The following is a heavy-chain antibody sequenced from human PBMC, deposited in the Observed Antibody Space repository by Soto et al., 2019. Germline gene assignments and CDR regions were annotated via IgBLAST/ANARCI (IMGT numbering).Heavy chain of an antibody. Sequence: QVQLVQSGGEVKKPGASVKVSCKASGDTFSNYGISWVRQAPGQGLEWMGWISAYNGNTKYAQKVQGRVTMTTDTSTSTAYMELGSLISDDTAVYFCARVGCSGGTCQLSYFYGMDVWGQGTTVSVSS. CDR3: ARVGCSGGTCQLSYFYGMDV. J-gene: IGHJ6*02. V-gene: IGHV1-18*01. CDR1: GDTFSNYG. D-gene: IGHD2-15*01. CDR2: ISAYNGNT.